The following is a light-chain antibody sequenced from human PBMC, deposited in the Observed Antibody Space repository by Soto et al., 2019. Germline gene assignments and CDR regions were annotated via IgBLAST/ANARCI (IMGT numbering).Light chain of an antibody. V-gene: IGLV2-11*01. CDR1: SSDVDGYNY. Sequence: QSALTQPRSVSGSPGQSVTISCTGTSSDVDGYNYVSRYQQHPDKAPKLMIYDVTKRPSGVPDRFSGSKSGNTASLTISGLQADDEADYYCCSYAGSYVFGTGTKLTVL. CDR3: CSYAGSYV. J-gene: IGLJ1*01. CDR2: DVT.